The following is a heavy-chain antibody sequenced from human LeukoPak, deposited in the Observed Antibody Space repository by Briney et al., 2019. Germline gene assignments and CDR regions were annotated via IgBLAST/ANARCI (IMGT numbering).Heavy chain of an antibody. D-gene: IGHD6-13*01. CDR3: AKDLGRYIAAAGTGVDY. J-gene: IGHJ4*02. CDR2: ISYDGSNK. Sequence: GGSLRLSCAASGFTFSSYGMRWVRQAPGKGLEWVAVISYDGSNKYYADSVKGRFTISRDNSKNTLYLQMNSLRAEDTAVYYCAKDLGRYIAAAGTGVDYWGQGTLVTVSS. V-gene: IGHV3-30*18. CDR1: GFTFSSYG.